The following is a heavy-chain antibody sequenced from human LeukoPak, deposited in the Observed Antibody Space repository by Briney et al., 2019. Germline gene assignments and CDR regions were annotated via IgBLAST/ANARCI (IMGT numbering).Heavy chain of an antibody. Sequence: GGSLRLSCAASGFTFSSYGMHWVRQAPGKGLEWVAVISYDGSNKYYADSVKGRFTISRDNSKNTLYLQMNSLRAEDTAVYYCANSGGMDVWGQGTTVTVSS. J-gene: IGHJ6*02. CDR3: ANSGGMDV. CDR1: GFTFSSYG. CDR2: ISYDGSNK. V-gene: IGHV3-30*18.